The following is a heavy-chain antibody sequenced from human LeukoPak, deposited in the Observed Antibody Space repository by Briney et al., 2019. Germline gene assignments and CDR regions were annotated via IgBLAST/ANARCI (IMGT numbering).Heavy chain of an antibody. CDR3: AKGRSVTNRVRDPFDY. CDR2: ISYDGSNK. V-gene: IGHV3-30*18. D-gene: IGHD4-17*01. CDR1: GFTFSSYG. Sequence: PGGSLRLSCAASGFTFSSYGMHWVRQAPGKGLEWVAVISYDGSNKYYADSVKGRFTISRDNSKNTLYLQMNSLRAEDTAVYYCAKGRSVTNRVRDPFDYWGQGTLVTVSS. J-gene: IGHJ4*02.